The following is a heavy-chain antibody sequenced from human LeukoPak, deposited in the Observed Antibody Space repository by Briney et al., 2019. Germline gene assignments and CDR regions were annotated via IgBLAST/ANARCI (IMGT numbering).Heavy chain of an antibody. CDR1: GGSFSGYY. CDR3: ASRTYYDILTGYYSTRGWFDP. V-gene: IGHV4-34*01. Sequence: KPSETLSLTCAVYGGSFSGYYWSWIRQPPGEGLEWIGEINHSGSTNYNPSLKSRVTISVDTSKNQFSLKLSSVTAADTAVYYCASRTYYDILTGYYSTRGWFDPWGQGTLVTVSS. CDR2: INHSGST. D-gene: IGHD3-9*01. J-gene: IGHJ5*02.